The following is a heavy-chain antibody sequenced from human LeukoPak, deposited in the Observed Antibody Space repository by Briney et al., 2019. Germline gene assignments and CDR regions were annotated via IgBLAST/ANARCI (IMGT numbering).Heavy chain of an antibody. J-gene: IGHJ4*02. CDR1: GFSFSDYA. CDR2: ISGSGGST. V-gene: IGHV3-23*01. D-gene: IGHD3-22*01. Sequence: QTGGSLRLSCAASGFSFSDYAMSWVRQAPGKGLEWVSAISGSGGSTYYADSVKGRFTISRDNAKNSLYLQMNSLRAEDTAVYYCARIPYDSSGYWPEGYWGQGTLVTVSS. CDR3: ARIPYDSSGYWPEGY.